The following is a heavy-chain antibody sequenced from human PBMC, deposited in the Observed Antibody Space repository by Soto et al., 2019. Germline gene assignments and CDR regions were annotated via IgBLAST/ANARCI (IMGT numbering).Heavy chain of an antibody. J-gene: IGHJ4*02. D-gene: IGHD2-21*02. V-gene: IGHV3-9*01. CDR2: IFWNSDSI. CDR1: GFTLEDYA. Sequence: EAHLVESGGGLVPPGRSLRLSCVASGFTLEDYAMQWVRQTPGKGLEWVSGIFWNSDSIGYADSVQGRFTISRDNAKNSLYLQMNSLTPEDTAMYYCVKDMGVVTAALGFWGQGTLVTVSS. CDR3: VKDMGVVTAALGF.